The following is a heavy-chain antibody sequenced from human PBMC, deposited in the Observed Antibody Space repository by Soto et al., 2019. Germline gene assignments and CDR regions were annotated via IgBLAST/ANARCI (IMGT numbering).Heavy chain of an antibody. D-gene: IGHD1-26*01. V-gene: IGHV4-4*07. CDR3: ATIVGANDY. CDR2: IYSSGSA. Sequence: PSETLSLTCTVSRASIYTYSWTWIRQPAGKGLQWIGHIYSSGSANYSPSLKSRVSMSVDSSKNQISLKLSSVTAADTAVYYCATIVGANDYWGQGTLVTSPQ. CDR1: RASIYTYS. J-gene: IGHJ4*02.